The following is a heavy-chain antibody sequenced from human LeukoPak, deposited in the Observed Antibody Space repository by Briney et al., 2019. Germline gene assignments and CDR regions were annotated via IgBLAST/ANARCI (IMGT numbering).Heavy chain of an antibody. V-gene: IGHV3-11*01. CDR1: GFTFSDYY. Sequence: GGSLRLSCAAFGFTFSDYYMSWIRQAPGKGPEWVSYISSSGSTIYYADSVKGRFTISRDNAKNSLYLQMSSLRAEDTAVYYCARDRVPAAILPYYGMDVWGQGTTVTVSS. J-gene: IGHJ6*02. CDR2: ISSSGSTI. CDR3: ARDRVPAAILPYYGMDV. D-gene: IGHD2-2*02.